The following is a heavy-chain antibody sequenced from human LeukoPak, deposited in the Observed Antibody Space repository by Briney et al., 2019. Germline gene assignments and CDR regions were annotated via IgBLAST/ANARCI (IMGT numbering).Heavy chain of an antibody. CDR3: ARAAQRGSDYSNSFQY. J-gene: IGHJ4*02. CDR1: GCTFNHYC. D-gene: IGHD4-11*01. V-gene: IGHV3-33*01. CDR2: IWSDGTNR. Sequence: PGRSLTLSCAATGCTFNHYCMHWVRQAPGKGLEWVAAIWSDGTNRYYADSVKGRFTISRDDSRNTVYLQMNSLKPEDTGVYYSARAAQRGSDYSNSFQYWGQGTPVTVST.